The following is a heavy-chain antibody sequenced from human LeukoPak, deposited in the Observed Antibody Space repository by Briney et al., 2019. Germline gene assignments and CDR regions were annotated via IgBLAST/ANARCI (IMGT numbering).Heavy chain of an antibody. CDR3: TRGAPVGSSREFDY. CDR2: TCYRSKWYN. J-gene: IGHJ4*02. D-gene: IGHD5-24*01. CDR1: GDSVSSNSAA. V-gene: IGHV6-1*01. Sequence: SQTLSLTCDISGDSVSSNSAAWNWIRQSPLRGLEWLGRTCYRSKWYNDYAVSVKSRITINPDTSKSQFSLQLNSVTPEDTAVYYCTRGAPVGSSREFDYWGQGTLVTVSS.